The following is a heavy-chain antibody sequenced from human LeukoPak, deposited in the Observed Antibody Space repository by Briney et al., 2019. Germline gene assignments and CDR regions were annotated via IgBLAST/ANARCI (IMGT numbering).Heavy chain of an antibody. V-gene: IGHV4-34*01. D-gene: IGHD3-16*01. CDR3: ARAHLWYFDY. CDR1: AGSFSGYY. Sequence: PSETLSLTCAVYAGSFSGYYWSWIRQPPGKGLEWIGEINHSGSTNYNPSLKSRVTISVDTSKNQFSLKLSSVTAADTAVYYCARAHLWYFDYWGQGTLVTVSS. J-gene: IGHJ4*02. CDR2: INHSGST.